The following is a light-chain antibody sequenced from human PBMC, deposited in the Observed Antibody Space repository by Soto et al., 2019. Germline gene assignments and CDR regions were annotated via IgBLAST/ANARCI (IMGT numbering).Light chain of an antibody. V-gene: IGKV3-20*01. CDR3: QQYGSPGT. Sequence: ILLTQFSGTLTHPPGPSDTLSCRASQSVSNNYLAWYQQKPGQAPRLLIYGASNRATGIPDRFSGSGSGTDSTLTISRLEPDDFAVYYCQQYGSPGTFGQGTKLEIK. J-gene: IGKJ1*01. CDR2: GAS. CDR1: QSVSNNY.